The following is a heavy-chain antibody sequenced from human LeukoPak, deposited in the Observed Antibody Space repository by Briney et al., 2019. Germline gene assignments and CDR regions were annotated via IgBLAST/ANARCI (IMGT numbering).Heavy chain of an antibody. CDR1: GGSISGYY. V-gene: IGHV4-59*01. Sequence: PCETLSLTCTVSGGSISGYYWSWIRQPPGKGLEWIGYIYYSGSTNYNPSLKSRGTISVDTSKNQFSLKLSSVTAADTAVYYCARDSSGWSFDYWGQGTVVTVSS. D-gene: IGHD6-19*01. J-gene: IGHJ4*02. CDR2: IYYSGST. CDR3: ARDSSGWSFDY.